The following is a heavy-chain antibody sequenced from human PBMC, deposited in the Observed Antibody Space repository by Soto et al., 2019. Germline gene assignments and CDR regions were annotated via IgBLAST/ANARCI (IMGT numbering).Heavy chain of an antibody. CDR2: FDPEDGET. J-gene: IGHJ4*02. V-gene: IGHV1-24*01. D-gene: IGHD3-9*01. CDR3: ATALLRYFDWLSPN. Sequence: QVQLVQSGAEVKKPGASVKVSCKVSGYTLTELSMHWVRQAPGKGLEWMGGFDPEDGETIYAQKFQDRVTMTEDTSTDTAYMELSSLRAEDTAVYYCATALLRYFDWLSPNWGQGTLVTVSS. CDR1: GYTLTELS.